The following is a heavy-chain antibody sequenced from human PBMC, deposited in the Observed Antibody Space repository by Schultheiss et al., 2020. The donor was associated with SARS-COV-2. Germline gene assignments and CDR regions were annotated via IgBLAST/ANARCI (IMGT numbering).Heavy chain of an antibody. Sequence: SETLSLTCTVSGGSISSSSYYWGWIRQPPGKGLEWIGSIYYSGSTYYNPSLKSRVTISVDTSKNQFSLKLSSVTAADTAVYYCARGGLGLFDYWGQGTLVTVSS. CDR1: GGSISSSSYY. D-gene: IGHD3/OR15-3a*01. CDR2: IYYSGST. CDR3: ARGGLGLFDY. J-gene: IGHJ4*02. V-gene: IGHV4-39*07.